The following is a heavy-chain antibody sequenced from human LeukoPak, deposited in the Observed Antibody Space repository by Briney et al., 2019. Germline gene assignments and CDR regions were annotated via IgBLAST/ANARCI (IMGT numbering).Heavy chain of an antibody. V-gene: IGHV4-30-2*01. Sequence: PSETLSLTCAVSGGSISSGGYSWSWIRQPPGKGLEWIGYIYHSGSTYYNPSLKSRVTISVDRSKNQFSLKLSSVTAADTAVYYCARAVMTTALGYYFDYWGQGTLVTVSS. CDR2: IYHSGST. CDR1: GGSISSGGYS. CDR3: ARAVMTTALGYYFDY. D-gene: IGHD4-17*01. J-gene: IGHJ4*02.